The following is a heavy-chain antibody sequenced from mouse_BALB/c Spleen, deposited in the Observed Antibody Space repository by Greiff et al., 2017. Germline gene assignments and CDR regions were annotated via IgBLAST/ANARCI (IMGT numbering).Heavy chain of an antibody. CDR1: GFTFSSYG. J-gene: IGHJ4*01. Sequence: EVQVVESGGDLVKPGGSLKLSCAASGFTFSSYGMSWVRQTPDKRLEWVATISSGGSYTYYPDSVKGRFTISRDNAKNTLYLQMSSLKSEDTAMYYCARTDEDAMDDWGQGTSVTVSS. CDR2: ISSGGSYT. V-gene: IGHV5-6*01. CDR3: ARTDEDAMDD.